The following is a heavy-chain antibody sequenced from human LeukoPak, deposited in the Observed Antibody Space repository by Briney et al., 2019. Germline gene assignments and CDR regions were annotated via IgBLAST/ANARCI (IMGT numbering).Heavy chain of an antibody. D-gene: IGHD2-15*01. Sequence: SGPTLVNLTQTLTLTCTFSGFSLSTSGMSVSWIRQPPDKALELLALIDWDDDKYYSTSLKTRLTISKDTSKNQVVLTMTNMDPVDTATYYCTRIKSGHIYDYWGQGTLVTVPS. CDR2: IDWDDDK. V-gene: IGHV2-70*01. J-gene: IGHJ4*02. CDR3: TRIKSGHIYDY. CDR1: GFSLSTSGMS.